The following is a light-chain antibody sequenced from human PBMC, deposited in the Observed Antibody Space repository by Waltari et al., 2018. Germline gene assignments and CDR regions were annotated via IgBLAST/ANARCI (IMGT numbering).Light chain of an antibody. J-gene: IGLJ3*02. CDR1: SSDIGTYNY. V-gene: IGLV2-23*01. Sequence: QSALTQPASVSGSPGQSTTISCTGTSSDIGTYNYVSWYRLYPGKAPKLMIHGVTNRPAGVSDRSSGSKSGNTASLTISGLQAEDEAVYYCCSYARSRTLLFGGGTELTVL. CDR3: CSYARSRTLL. CDR2: GVT.